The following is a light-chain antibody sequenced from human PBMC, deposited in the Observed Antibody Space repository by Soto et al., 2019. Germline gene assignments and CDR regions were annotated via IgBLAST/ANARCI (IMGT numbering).Light chain of an antibody. CDR2: DVN. V-gene: IGLV2-11*01. J-gene: IGLJ3*02. Sequence: QSALTQPRSVSGSPGQSVTISCTGTSNDVGGYNYVSWYQQPPAKAPKLMIYDVNKRPSGVPDRFSGSKSGNTASLTISGLQAEDEADYYCCSYAGSYSWVFVGGTKVTVL. CDR3: CSYAGSYSWV. CDR1: SNDVGGYNY.